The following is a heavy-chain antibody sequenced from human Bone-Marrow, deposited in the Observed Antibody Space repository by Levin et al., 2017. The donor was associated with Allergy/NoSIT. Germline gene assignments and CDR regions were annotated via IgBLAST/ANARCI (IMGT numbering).Heavy chain of an antibody. CDR3: AREGEYDYGSGRSHYFDY. V-gene: IGHV3-30-3*01. CDR1: GFTFSGYP. Sequence: GGSLRLSCAASGFTFSGYPMHWVRQAPGKGLEWVAVISYDESNKNYADSVKGRFTISRDNSKNTLYLQMNSLRAEDTAVYYCAREGEYDYGSGRSHYFDYWGQGTLVTVSS. J-gene: IGHJ4*02. CDR2: ISYDESNK. D-gene: IGHD3-10*01.